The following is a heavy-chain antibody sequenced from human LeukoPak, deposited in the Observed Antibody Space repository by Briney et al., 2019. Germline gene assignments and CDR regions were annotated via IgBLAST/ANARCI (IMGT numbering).Heavy chain of an antibody. CDR3: ARVTGYMTEDYFDY. Sequence: TSETLSLTCTVSGGSISSSSYYWGWIRQPPGKGLEWIGSIYYSGSTYYNPSLKSRVTISVDTSKNQFSLRLSSVTAADTAVYYCARVTGYMTEDYFDYWGQGTLITVSS. CDR2: IYYSGST. CDR1: GGSISSSSYY. J-gene: IGHJ4*02. V-gene: IGHV4-39*07. D-gene: IGHD6-13*01.